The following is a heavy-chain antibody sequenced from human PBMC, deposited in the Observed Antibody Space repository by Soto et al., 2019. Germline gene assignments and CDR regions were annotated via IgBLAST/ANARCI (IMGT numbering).Heavy chain of an antibody. CDR3: AKDPEGGNDYFDH. D-gene: IGHD2-15*01. Sequence: QVRLVQSGAEVRRPGASVKVSCKAPGDTFTSYYLNWVRQAPGQGLEWMGVINPHGGSTKYAQKFQGRVTMTRDTSRSTVYMELRSLRSDDTAIYYCAKDPEGGNDYFDHWGQGTQVTVSS. V-gene: IGHV1-46*01. CDR2: INPHGGST. J-gene: IGHJ4*02. CDR1: GDTFTSYY.